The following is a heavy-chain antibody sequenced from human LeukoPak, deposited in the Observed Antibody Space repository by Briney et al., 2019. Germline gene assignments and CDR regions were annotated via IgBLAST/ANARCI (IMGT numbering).Heavy chain of an antibody. CDR2: INPNGGST. CDR1: GYTFISHW. V-gene: IGHV1-46*01. D-gene: IGHD6-6*01. CDR3: ARDTSSSASWWFDP. Sequence: ASVKVSCKASGYTFISHWMHWVRQAPGHGLEWMGIINPNGGSTVYAQKFQGRVTLTRDMSSSTLYMELRSLRSEDTAVYYCARDTSSSASWWFDPWGLGTLVTVSS. J-gene: IGHJ5*02.